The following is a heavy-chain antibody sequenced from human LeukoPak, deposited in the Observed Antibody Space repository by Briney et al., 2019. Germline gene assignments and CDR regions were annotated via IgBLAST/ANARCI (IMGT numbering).Heavy chain of an antibody. CDR3: AREGYYYDSSGYPHSYDY. CDR1: GFTFSSYS. CDR2: ISSSGSTI. J-gene: IGHJ4*02. D-gene: IGHD3-22*01. Sequence: PGGSLRLSCAASGFTFSSYSMNWVRQAPGKGLEWVSYISSSGSTIYYADSVKGRFTISRDNAKNSLYLQMNSLRAEDTAVYYCAREGYYYDSSGYPHSYDYWGQGTLVTVSS. V-gene: IGHV3-48*04.